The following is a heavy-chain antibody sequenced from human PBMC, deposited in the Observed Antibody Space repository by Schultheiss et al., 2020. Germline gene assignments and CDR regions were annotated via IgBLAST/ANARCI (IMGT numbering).Heavy chain of an antibody. Sequence: SGPTLVKPTQTLTLTCTFSGFSLSTSGMRASWIRQPPGKALEWLARIDWDDDKYYSTSLKTRLTISKDTSKNQVVLTMTNVDPVDTATYYCAHRNFGDYFFDYWGQGTLVTVSS. V-gene: IGHV2-70*12. CDR2: IDWDDDK. D-gene: IGHD4-17*01. CDR3: AHRNFGDYFFDY. J-gene: IGHJ4*02. CDR1: GFSLSTSGMR.